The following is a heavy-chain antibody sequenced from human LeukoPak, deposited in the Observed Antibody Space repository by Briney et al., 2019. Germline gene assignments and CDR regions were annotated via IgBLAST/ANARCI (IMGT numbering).Heavy chain of an antibody. J-gene: IGHJ5*02. CDR2: INSDGGST. D-gene: IGHD3-22*01. CDR1: GFTFSSYW. CDR3: ARGTMIQGDNWFDP. Sequence: GGSLRLSCAASGFTFSSYWMHWVRQAPGKGLVWVSRINSDGGSTDYADSVKGRFTISRDNAKDTLYLEMSSLRAEDTAVYYCARGTMIQGDNWFDPWGQGTLVTVSS. V-gene: IGHV3-74*01.